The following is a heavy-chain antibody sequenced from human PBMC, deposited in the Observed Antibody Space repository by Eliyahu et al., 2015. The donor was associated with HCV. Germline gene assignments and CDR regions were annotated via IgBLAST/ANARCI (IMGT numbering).Heavy chain of an antibody. CDR1: GFSFSTYW. CDR2: IKPDGSET. V-gene: IGHV3-7*01. J-gene: IGHJ5*02. CDR3: AIGQGAS. Sequence: EVQLVESGGGLVQPGGSLRLSCAAXGFSFSTYWMSWVRQAPGKGPDWLANIKPDGSETYYVDSVRGRFTISRDNAKNSLYLQINSLRAEDTAVYYCAIGQGASWGQGTLSPSPQ.